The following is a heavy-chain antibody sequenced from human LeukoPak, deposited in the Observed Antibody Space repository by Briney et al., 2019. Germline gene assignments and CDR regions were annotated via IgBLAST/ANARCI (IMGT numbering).Heavy chain of an antibody. J-gene: IGHJ4*02. CDR2: IYQSGSGSS. Sequence: PSETLSLTCSVSGGSIISSNYYWGWIRQPPGTGLEWIGSIYQSGSGSSYYTPSLKSRVTIFGDTSKNQFFLRLSSVTAADTAVYYCASTLRFLPYRRFDYWGQGTLVTVPS. CDR3: ASTLRFLPYRRFDY. D-gene: IGHD3-3*01. V-gene: IGHV4-39*01. CDR1: GGSIISSNYY.